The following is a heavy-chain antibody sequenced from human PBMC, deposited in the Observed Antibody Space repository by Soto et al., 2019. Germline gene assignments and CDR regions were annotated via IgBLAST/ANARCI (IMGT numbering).Heavy chain of an antibody. CDR3: AREGGYYDFWSGYPYGMDV. CDR1: GLTVSSNY. CDR2: IYSGGST. D-gene: IGHD3-3*01. J-gene: IGHJ6*02. V-gene: IGHV3-53*01. Sequence: GGSLRLSCAASGLTVSSNYMSWVRQAPGKGLEWVSVIYSGGSTYYADSVKGRFTISRDNSKNTLYLQMNSLRAEDTAVYYCAREGGYYDFWSGYPYGMDVWGQGTTVTVSS.